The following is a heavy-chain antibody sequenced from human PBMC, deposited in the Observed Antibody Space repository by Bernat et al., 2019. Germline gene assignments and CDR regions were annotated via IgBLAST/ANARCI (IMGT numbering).Heavy chain of an antibody. Sequence: QVQLVQSGAEVKKPGASVKVSCKTSGYTFTSYDINWVRQATGQGLEWMGWMNPNSGNTGYTQKFRGRVTMTRDTSISTAYMELNSLTSEDTAVYYCARVVVWSGYYPLDYWGQGTLVTVSS. CDR1: GYTFTSYD. J-gene: IGHJ4*02. CDR3: ARVVVWSGYYPLDY. V-gene: IGHV1-8*01. D-gene: IGHD3-3*01. CDR2: MNPNSGNT.